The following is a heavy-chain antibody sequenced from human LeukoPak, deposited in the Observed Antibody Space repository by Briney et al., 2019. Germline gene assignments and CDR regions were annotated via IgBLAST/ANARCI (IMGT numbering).Heavy chain of an antibody. J-gene: IGHJ4*02. CDR2: IYPRDGST. V-gene: IGHV1-46*01. CDR3: ARDQEGFDY. Sequence: ASVKVSCKASGYIFINNFIQWVRQALGQGLEWVGMIYPRDGSTSYAQNFQGRVTVTRDTSTSTVHMELSGLTSEDTAVYYCARDQEGFDYGGQRTLVTVSS. CDR1: GYIFINNF.